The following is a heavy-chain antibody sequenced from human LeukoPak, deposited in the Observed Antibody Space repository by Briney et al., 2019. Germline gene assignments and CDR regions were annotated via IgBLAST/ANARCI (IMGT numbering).Heavy chain of an antibody. Sequence: SETLSLTCKVSGDSVSSHYWSWIRQPPGKGLEWIAYVYYTGTSNYNPSLKSRVTISTDTSKNQFSLKLISVTAADTAVYYCARYSNHVDYFDSWGQGTLVTVSS. CDR1: GDSVSSHY. J-gene: IGHJ4*02. CDR2: VYYTGTS. CDR3: ARYSNHVDYFDS. D-gene: IGHD4-11*01. V-gene: IGHV4-59*02.